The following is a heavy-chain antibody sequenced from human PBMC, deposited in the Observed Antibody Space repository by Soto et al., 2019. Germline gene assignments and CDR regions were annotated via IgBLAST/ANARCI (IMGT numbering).Heavy chain of an antibody. CDR3: ARGEQYCSSTSCYGGRNYYFDY. J-gene: IGHJ4*02. CDR1: GGSISSYY. Sequence: SSETLSLTCTVSGGSISSYYWSWIRQPPGKGLEWIGYIYYSGSTNYNPSLKSRVTISVDTSKNQFSLKLSSVTAADTAVYYCARGEQYCSSTSCYGGRNYYFDYWGQGTLVTVSS. D-gene: IGHD2-2*01. CDR2: IYYSGST. V-gene: IGHV4-59*01.